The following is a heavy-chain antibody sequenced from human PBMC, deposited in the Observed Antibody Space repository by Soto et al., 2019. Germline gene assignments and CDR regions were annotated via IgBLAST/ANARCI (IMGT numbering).Heavy chain of an antibody. CDR1: GYTFTSYG. CDR2: ISAYNGNT. D-gene: IGHD3-10*01. Sequence: QVQLVQSGAEVKKPGASVKVSCKASGYTFTSYGISWVRQAPGQGLEWMGWISAYNGNTNYAQKLQGRVTMTTDTXXXXXXXXLXXXXXXXXXXYYCARXXPPMDVWGQGTTVTVSS. V-gene: IGHV1-18*01. CDR3: ARXXPPMDV. J-gene: IGHJ6*02.